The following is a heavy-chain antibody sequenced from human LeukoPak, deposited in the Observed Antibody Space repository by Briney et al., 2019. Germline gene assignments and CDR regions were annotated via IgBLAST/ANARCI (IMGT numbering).Heavy chain of an antibody. CDR3: ARGSEAAAGAFDY. CDR2: VWYDGNDK. Sequence: GGSLRLSCAAPGFTFRSYGMHWVRQAPGKGLEWVAIVWYDGNDKYYADSVKGRFTVSRDNSKDTVSLQLNSLRAEDTAVYYCARGSEAAAGAFDYWGQGALVTVPS. J-gene: IGHJ4*02. V-gene: IGHV3-33*01. D-gene: IGHD6-13*01. CDR1: GFTFRSYG.